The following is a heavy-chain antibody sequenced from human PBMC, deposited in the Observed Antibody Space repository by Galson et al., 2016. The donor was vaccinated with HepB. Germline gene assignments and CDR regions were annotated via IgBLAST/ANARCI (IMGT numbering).Heavy chain of an antibody. CDR1: GYTFTNYF. CDR3: ARDLLPIAARTHFGGWFDP. V-gene: IGHV1-46*01. CDR2: INPSGGST. D-gene: IGHD6-6*01. Sequence: SVKVSCKASGYTFTNYFTHWVQQAPGQGLGWMGLINPSGGSTSYAPTFRGRVTMTWDTSTSTLYMEPRSLRSEDTAVYYCARDLLPIAARTHFGGWFDPWGQGTLVTVSS. J-gene: IGHJ5*02.